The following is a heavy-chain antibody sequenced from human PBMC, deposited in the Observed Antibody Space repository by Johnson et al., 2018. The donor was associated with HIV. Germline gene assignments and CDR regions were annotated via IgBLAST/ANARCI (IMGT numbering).Heavy chain of an antibody. CDR3: ARDWGLYSSGWYVDAFDI. CDR2: IKEDGSEK. D-gene: IGHD6-19*01. V-gene: IGHV3-7*01. J-gene: IGHJ3*02. Sequence: VQLVESGGGLVQPGGSLRLSCAASASIFRSYWMSWVRQAPGKGLEWVANIKEDGSEKYYADSVQGRFTISRDNSKNTLYLQMNSLRAEDTAVYYCARDWGLYSSGWYVDAFDIWGQGTMVTVSS. CDR1: ASIFRSYW.